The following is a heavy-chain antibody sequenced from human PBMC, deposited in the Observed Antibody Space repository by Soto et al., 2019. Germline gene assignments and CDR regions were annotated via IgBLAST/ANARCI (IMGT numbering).Heavy chain of an antibody. D-gene: IGHD6-19*01. CDR1: GYSFTTYW. Sequence: PGGSPKISWKVSGYSFTTYWIGWVRQRPGKGLECRGSIYPEDYDTRYSPSRRGQVTISADKSISTAYLQWSSLKTSDTAMYYCARTSDTSGWYDYWGQGTLVTASS. CDR2: IYPEDYDT. J-gene: IGHJ4*02. CDR3: ARTSDTSGWYDY. V-gene: IGHV5-51*01.